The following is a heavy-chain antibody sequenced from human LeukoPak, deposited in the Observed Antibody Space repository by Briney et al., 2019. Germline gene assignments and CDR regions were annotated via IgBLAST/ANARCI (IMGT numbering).Heavy chain of an antibody. CDR2: ISYDGSNK. CDR3: AKGSGSYYDVDY. D-gene: IGHD1-26*01. Sequence: PGGSLRLSCAASGFTFSSYAMHWVRQAPGKGLEWVAVISYDGSNKYYADSVKGRFTISRDNSKNTLYLQMNSLRAEDTAVYYCAKGSGSYYDVDYWGQGTLVTVSS. CDR1: GFTFSSYA. J-gene: IGHJ4*02. V-gene: IGHV3-30-3*01.